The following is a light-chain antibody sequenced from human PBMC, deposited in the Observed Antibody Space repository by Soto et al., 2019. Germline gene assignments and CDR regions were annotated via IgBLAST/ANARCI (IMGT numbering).Light chain of an antibody. CDR3: QVWDSSTARV. V-gene: IGLV3-9*01. CDR2: RDS. CDR1: NIGSKN. J-gene: IGLJ3*02. Sequence: SYELTQPLSVSVALGQTARITCGGNNIGSKNVHWYQQKPGQARVLVNYRDSNRPSGIPARVSGSNSGNTAPLTISRAQAGDEDDYYCQVWDSSTARVFGGGTKLTVL.